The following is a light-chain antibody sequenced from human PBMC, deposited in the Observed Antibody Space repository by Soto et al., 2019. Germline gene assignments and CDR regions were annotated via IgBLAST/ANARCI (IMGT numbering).Light chain of an antibody. J-gene: IGKJ5*01. Sequence: EIVLTQSPGTLSLSPGERATLSCRASQSVSNNYLAWYQQKPGQAPRLLIYGASSLQSGVPSRFSGSGSGTDFTLTISSLQPEDFATYYCQHLNSYPITFGQGTRLEIK. CDR1: QSVSNNY. CDR3: QHLNSYPIT. CDR2: GAS. V-gene: IGKV3-20*02.